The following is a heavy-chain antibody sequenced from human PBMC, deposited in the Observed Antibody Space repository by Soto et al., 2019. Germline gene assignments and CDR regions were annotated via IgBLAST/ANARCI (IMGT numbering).Heavy chain of an antibody. CDR2: IYYSGSS. J-gene: IGHJ4*02. CDR1: GGSISSSSYY. CDR3: GVHIGGGGADRYFDY. Sequence: QLQLQESGPGLVKPSETLSLICTVSGGSISSSSYYWGWVRQPPGMGLEWIGTIYYSGSSYYNPSLRSRVTQSLETSKNHFPLKAGPVTAPDTAVYVWGVHIGGGGADRYFDYWGQGTLVTVSS. D-gene: IGHD3-16*01. V-gene: IGHV4-39*02.